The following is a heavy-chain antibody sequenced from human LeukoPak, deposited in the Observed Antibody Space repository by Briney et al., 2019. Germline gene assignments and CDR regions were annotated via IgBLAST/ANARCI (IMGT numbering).Heavy chain of an antibody. V-gene: IGHV4-59*01. CDR2: IYYSGNT. CDR1: GGSMWNYY. CDR3: ARVSAAMATPTSASEY. D-gene: IGHD5-24*01. Sequence: SETLSLTCSVSGGSMWNYYWSWIRQSPGKGLEWIGYIYYSGNTNYNPSLKSRVTISVDTSNNKFSLKLNSMTVADTALYYCARVSAAMATPTSASEYWGQGILVTIPS. J-gene: IGHJ4*02.